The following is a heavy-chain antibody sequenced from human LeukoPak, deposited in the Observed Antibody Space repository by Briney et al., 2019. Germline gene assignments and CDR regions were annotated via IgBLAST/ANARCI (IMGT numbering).Heavy chain of an antibody. Sequence: ASVKVSCKASGYTFTSYYMHWVRQAPGQGLEWMGWINPNSGGTNYAQKFQGRVTMTRDTSISTAYMELSRLRSDDTAVYYCARGSVVLTTGFDYWGQGTLVTVSS. V-gene: IGHV1-2*02. J-gene: IGHJ4*02. CDR2: INPNSGGT. CDR1: GYTFTSYY. CDR3: ARGSVVLTTGFDY. D-gene: IGHD3-22*01.